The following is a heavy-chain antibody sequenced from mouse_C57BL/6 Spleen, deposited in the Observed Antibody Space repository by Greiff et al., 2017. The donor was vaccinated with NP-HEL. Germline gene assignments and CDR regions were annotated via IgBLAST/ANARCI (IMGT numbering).Heavy chain of an antibody. CDR1: GFTFSNYW. J-gene: IGHJ1*03. Sequence: EVQLVESGGGLVQPGGSMKLSCVASGFTFSNYWMNWVRQSPEQGLEWVAQIRLKSDNYATHYAESVKGRFTISREDSKSSVYLQMNKVRAEDTGIYYCTGGLRSYWYFDVWGTGTTVTVSS. V-gene: IGHV6-3*01. CDR2: IRLKSDNYAT. D-gene: IGHD1-1*01. CDR3: TGGLRSYWYFDV.